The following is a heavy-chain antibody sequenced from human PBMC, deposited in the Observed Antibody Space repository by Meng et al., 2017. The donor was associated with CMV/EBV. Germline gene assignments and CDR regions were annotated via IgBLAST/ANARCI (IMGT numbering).Heavy chain of an antibody. CDR3: ASGGVVVPDY. D-gene: IGHD2-2*01. J-gene: IGHJ4*02. CDR2: IYSGGST. V-gene: IGHV3-53*01. CDR1: GFTVSSNY. Sequence: GEFLKISCAASGFTVSSNYMSWVRQAPGKGLEWVSVIYSGGSTYYADSVKGRFTISRDNSKNTLYLQMNSLRAEDTAVYYCASGGVVVPDYWGQGTLVTVSS.